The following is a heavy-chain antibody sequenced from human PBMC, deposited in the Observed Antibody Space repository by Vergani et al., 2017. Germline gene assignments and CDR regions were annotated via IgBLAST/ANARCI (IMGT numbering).Heavy chain of an antibody. Sequence: EVQLLESGGGLVQPGGSLRLSCAASGFTFSSYAMSWVRQAPGKGLEWVSAISGSGGSTYYADSVKGRFTISRDNSKNTLYLQMNSLRAEDTAVYYCARAGYDFWSGYTGGYYYMDVWGKGTTVTVSS. J-gene: IGHJ6*03. CDR1: GFTFSSYA. D-gene: IGHD3-3*01. V-gene: IGHV3-23*01. CDR3: ARAGYDFWSGYTGGYYYMDV. CDR2: ISGSGGST.